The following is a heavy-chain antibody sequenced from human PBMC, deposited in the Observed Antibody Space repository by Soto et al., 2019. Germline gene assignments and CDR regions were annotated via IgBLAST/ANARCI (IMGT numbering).Heavy chain of an antibody. V-gene: IGHV1-46*01. Sequence: ASVKVSCKASGCTFTSYYMHWVRQAPGQGLEWMGIINPSGGSTSYAQKFQGRVTMISDTSTSTAYMELRSLRSDDTAVYYCARSPRSSSSRWFDPWGQGTLVTVSS. CDR2: INPSGGST. CDR3: ARSPRSSSSRWFDP. CDR1: GCTFTSYY. D-gene: IGHD6-6*01. J-gene: IGHJ5*02.